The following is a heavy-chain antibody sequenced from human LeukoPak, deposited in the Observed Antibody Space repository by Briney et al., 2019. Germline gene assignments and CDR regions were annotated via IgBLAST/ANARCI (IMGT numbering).Heavy chain of an antibody. Sequence: ASVKVSCKASGYTFTSYDINWVRQATGQGLEWMGWMNPNSGNTGYAQKFQGRVTITRNTSISTAYMELSSLRSEDTAVYYCARPPSSGLNLHYMDVWGKGTTVTVSS. D-gene: IGHD6-25*01. J-gene: IGHJ6*03. V-gene: IGHV1-8*03. CDR3: ARPPSSGLNLHYMDV. CDR2: MNPNSGNT. CDR1: GYTFTSYD.